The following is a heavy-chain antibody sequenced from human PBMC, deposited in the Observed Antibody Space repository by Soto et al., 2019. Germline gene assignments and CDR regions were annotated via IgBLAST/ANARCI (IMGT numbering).Heavy chain of an antibody. Sequence: QVQLVQSGAEVKKPGSSVKVSCKASGGTFSSYAISWVRQAPGQGLEWMGGIIPIFDTADYAQKFQGRVTITADESTNTAYMELSSLRSEATAGYYCAGHSSGVPGYYYGMDVWGQGTTVTVSS. CDR3: AGHSSGVPGYYYGMDV. V-gene: IGHV1-69*12. J-gene: IGHJ6*02. CDR2: IIPIFDTA. CDR1: GGTFSSYA. D-gene: IGHD3-22*01.